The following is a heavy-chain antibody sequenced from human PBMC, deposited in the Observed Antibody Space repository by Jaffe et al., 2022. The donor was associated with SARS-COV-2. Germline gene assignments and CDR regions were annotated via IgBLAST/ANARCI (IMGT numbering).Heavy chain of an antibody. CDR1: GFTFDDYA. CDR2: ISWNSGSI. Sequence: EVQLVESGGGLVQPGRSLRLSCAASGFTFDDYAMHWVRQAPGKGLEWVSGISWNSGSIGYADSVKGRFTISRDNAKNSLYLQMNSLRAEDTALYYCAKDIGGAAAAHYYYYYGMDVWGQGTTVTVSS. CDR3: AKDIGGAAAAHYYYYYGMDV. V-gene: IGHV3-9*01. D-gene: IGHD6-13*01. J-gene: IGHJ6*02.